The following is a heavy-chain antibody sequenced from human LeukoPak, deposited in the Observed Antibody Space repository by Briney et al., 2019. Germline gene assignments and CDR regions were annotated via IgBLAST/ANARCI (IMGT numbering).Heavy chain of an antibody. V-gene: IGHV6-1*01. CDR1: GDSVSINSAA. CDR2: AYYRSKWYN. CDR3: ARDYGEYYFDH. D-gene: IGHD4-17*01. J-gene: IGHJ4*02. Sequence: SHTLSLTFAISGDSVSINSAAWNWIRQSPSRGLEWLGIAYYRSKWYNDYALSVRSRITFNADSSKNQFSLKLTSVTAADTAVYSCARDYGEYYFDHWGQGNLVTLSS.